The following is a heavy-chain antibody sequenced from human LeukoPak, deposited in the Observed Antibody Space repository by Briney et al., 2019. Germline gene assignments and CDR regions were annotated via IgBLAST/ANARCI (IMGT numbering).Heavy chain of an antibody. D-gene: IGHD3-10*01. V-gene: IGHV4-39*01. J-gene: IGHJ4*02. CDR1: GGSISSSSYY. CDR3: ARHVHFGYYGSGSYLY. CDR2: INHSGST. Sequence: SETLSLTCTVSGGSISSSSYYWGWIRQPPGKGLEWIGEINHSGSTNYNPSLKSRVTISVDTSKNQFSLKLSSVTAADTAVYYCARHVHFGYYGSGSYLYWGQGTLVTVSS.